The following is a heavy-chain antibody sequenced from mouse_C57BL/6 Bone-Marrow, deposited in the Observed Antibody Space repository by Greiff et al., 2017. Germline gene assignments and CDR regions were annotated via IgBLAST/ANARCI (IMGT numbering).Heavy chain of an antibody. CDR3: AITETGDY. D-gene: IGHD4-1*01. V-gene: IGHV1-50*01. Sequence: QVQLQQPGAELVKPGASVKLSCKASGYTFTSYWMQWVKQRPGQGLEWIGEIDPSDSYTNYNQKFKGKATLTVDTSSSTAYMQLSSLTSEDSAVYYCAITETGDYWGQGTTLTVSS. CDR1: GYTFTSYW. J-gene: IGHJ2*01. CDR2: IDPSDSYT.